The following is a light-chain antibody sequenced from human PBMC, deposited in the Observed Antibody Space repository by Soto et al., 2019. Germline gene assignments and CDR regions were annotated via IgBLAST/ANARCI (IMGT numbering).Light chain of an antibody. CDR3: EQRSNWPPT. Sequence: EIVLTQSPATLSLSPGERAALSCRASQTIRSYVAWYQQKPGQAPRLLIYDASNRAAGIRARFSGSGSGTDFTLTISSLEAEDIAVYYCEQRSNWPPTFGQGTNLEIK. J-gene: IGKJ2*01. CDR2: DAS. V-gene: IGKV3-11*01. CDR1: QTIRSY.